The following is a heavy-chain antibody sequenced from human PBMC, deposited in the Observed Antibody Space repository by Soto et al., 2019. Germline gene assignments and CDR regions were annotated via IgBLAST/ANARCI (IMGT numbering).Heavy chain of an antibody. D-gene: IGHD4-17*01. J-gene: IGHJ4*02. CDR3: ARWSSRTTVTTPFDY. CDR2: ISAYNGNT. V-gene: IGHV1-18*01. Sequence: ASVKVSCKASGYTFTSYGISWVRQAPGQGLEWMGWISAYNGNTNYAQKLQGRATMTTDTSTSTAYMELRSLRSDDTAVYYCARWSSRTTVTTPFDYWGQGTLVTVSS. CDR1: GYTFTSYG.